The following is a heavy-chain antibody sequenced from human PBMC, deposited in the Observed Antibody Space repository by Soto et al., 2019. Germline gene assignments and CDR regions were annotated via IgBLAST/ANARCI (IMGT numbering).Heavy chain of an antibody. CDR3: ARDPIPRYGSGRYYKPRFAP. Sequence: PSETLSLTCAVYGGSFSGYYWSWIRQPPGKGLEWIGEINHSGSTNYNPSLKSRVTISVDTSKNQFSLKLSSVTAADTAVYYCARDPIPRYGSGRYYKPRFAPWGQRTLVTVSS. V-gene: IGHV4-34*01. J-gene: IGHJ5*02. CDR1: GGSFSGYY. D-gene: IGHD3-10*01. CDR2: INHSGST.